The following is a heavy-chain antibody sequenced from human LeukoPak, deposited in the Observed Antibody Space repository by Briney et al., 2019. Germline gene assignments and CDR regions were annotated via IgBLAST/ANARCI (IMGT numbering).Heavy chain of an antibody. CDR2: INHSGST. V-gene: IGHV4-34*01. Sequence: SETLSLTCAVYGGSFSGYYWSWIRQPPGKGLEWIGEINHSGSTNYNPSLKSRVTISVDTSKNQFSLKLSSVTAADTAVYYCARESRGIQLWLGNDYWGQGTLVTVSS. J-gene: IGHJ4*02. D-gene: IGHD5-18*01. CDR3: ARESRGIQLWLGNDY. CDR1: GGSFSGYY.